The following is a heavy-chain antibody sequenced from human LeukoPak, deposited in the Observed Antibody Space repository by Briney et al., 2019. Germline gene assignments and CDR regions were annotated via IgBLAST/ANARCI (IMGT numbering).Heavy chain of an antibody. D-gene: IGHD3-9*01. CDR3: ARDRTVLRYFDWLPTSPIFLDY. Sequence: PGGSLRLSCAASGFTFSSYAMSWVRQAPGKGLEWVSAISGSGGSTYYADSVKGRFTISRDNSKNTLYLQMNSLRSDDTAVYYCARDRTVLRYFDWLPTSPIFLDYWGQGTLVTVSS. CDR1: GFTFSSYA. V-gene: IGHV3-23*01. J-gene: IGHJ4*02. CDR2: ISGSGGST.